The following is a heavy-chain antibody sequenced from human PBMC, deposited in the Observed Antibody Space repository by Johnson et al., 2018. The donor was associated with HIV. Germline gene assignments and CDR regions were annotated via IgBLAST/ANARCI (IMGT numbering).Heavy chain of an antibody. CDR3: ARVGRLPSTFDI. J-gene: IGHJ3*02. D-gene: IGHD1-26*01. CDR1: GFTFSSYA. Sequence: VQLVESGGGVVQPGRSLRLSCAASGFTFSSYAMHWVRQAPGKGLVWVSRTNSDGSSTTYADSVKGRFTISRDNSKNTLYLQMNSMRAEDTAVYYCARVGRLPSTFDIWGQGTMITVS. CDR2: TNSDGSST. V-gene: IGHV3-74*02.